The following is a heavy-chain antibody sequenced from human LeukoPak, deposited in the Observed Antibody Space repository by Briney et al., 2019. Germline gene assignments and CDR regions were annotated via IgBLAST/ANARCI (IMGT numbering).Heavy chain of an antibody. Sequence: ASVKVSCKASGYTFTSYYMHWVRQAPGQGLEWMGIINPSGGSTSYAQEFQGRVTMTRDTSTSTVYMELSSLRSEDTAVYYCARGSSSWYDASLGGEYFQHWGRGTLVTVSS. CDR3: ARGSSSWYDASLGGEYFQH. CDR2: INPSGGST. D-gene: IGHD6-13*01. J-gene: IGHJ1*01. CDR1: GYTFTSYY. V-gene: IGHV1-46*01.